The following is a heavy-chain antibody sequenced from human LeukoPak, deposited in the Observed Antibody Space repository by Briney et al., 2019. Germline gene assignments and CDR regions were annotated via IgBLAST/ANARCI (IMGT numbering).Heavy chain of an antibody. CDR1: GFTFSSYG. CDR3: APEDIVVVPAAILEVVYFDY. D-gene: IGHD2-2*02. V-gene: IGHV3-30*02. Sequence: ESGGSLRLSCAASGFTFSSYGMHWVRQAPGKGLEWVAFIRYDGSHKYYADSVKGRFTISRDNSKNTLYLQMNSLRAEDTAVYYCAPEDIVVVPAAILEVVYFDYWGQGTLVTVSS. J-gene: IGHJ4*02. CDR2: IRYDGSHK.